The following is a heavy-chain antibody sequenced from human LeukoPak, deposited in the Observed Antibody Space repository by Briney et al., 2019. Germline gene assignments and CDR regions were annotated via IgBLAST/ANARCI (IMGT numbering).Heavy chain of an antibody. CDR3: ARADRGIAAAGICQH. CDR2: IKQDGSEK. V-gene: IGHV3-7*01. J-gene: IGHJ1*01. Sequence: GGSLRLSCAASGFTFSSYWMSWVRHAPGKGLEWVANIKQDGSEKYYVDSVKGRFTISRDNAKNSLYLQMNSLRAEDTAVYYCARADRGIAAAGICQHWGQGTLVTVSS. D-gene: IGHD6-13*01. CDR1: GFTFSSYW.